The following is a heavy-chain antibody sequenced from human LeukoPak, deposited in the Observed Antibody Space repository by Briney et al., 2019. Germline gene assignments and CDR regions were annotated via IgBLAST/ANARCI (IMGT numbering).Heavy chain of an antibody. CDR3: TRAYWIGFHFDS. V-gene: IGHV4-30-4*01. CDR1: GGSISSGDYF. Sequence: PSETLSLTCSVSGGSISSGDYFWTWIRQPPGKGLEYIGYIYYSGTTYYNPSLKSRITMSVDMSANQFSLRLTSVSAADTAVYYCTRAYWIGFHFDSWGQGILVSVSS. CDR2: IYYSGTT. J-gene: IGHJ4*02. D-gene: IGHD3-3*01.